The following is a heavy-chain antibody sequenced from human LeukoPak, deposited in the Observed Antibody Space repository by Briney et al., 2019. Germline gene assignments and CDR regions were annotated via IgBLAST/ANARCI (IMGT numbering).Heavy chain of an antibody. CDR1: GGSVSSGDYY. Sequence: SETLSLTCTVSGGSVSSGDYYWSWIRQPPGKGLEWIGYIYHSGSTYYNPSLKSRVTISVDRSKNQFSLKLSSVTAADTAVYYCARASNPYYDFWSGYHPWFDYWGQGTLVTVSS. D-gene: IGHD3-3*01. V-gene: IGHV4-30-2*01. J-gene: IGHJ4*02. CDR3: ARASNPYYDFWSGYHPWFDY. CDR2: IYHSGST.